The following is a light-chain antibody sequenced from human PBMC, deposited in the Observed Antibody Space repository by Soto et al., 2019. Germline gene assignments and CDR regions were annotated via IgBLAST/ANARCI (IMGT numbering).Light chain of an antibody. J-gene: IGLJ2*01. CDR3: CSYAGGSTLV. V-gene: IGLV2-23*02. Sequence: QSALTQPASVSVSPGQSITISCTGTSSDVGSSNLVSWYQQHPGKAPKLIIYEVYKRPSGVSIRFSGSKSSNTASLTISGLQAEDGADYYCCSYAGGSTLVFGGGTKLTVL. CDR2: EVY. CDR1: SSDVGSSNL.